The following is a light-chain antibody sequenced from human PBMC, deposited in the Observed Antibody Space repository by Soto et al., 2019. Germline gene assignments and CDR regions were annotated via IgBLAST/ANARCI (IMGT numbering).Light chain of an antibody. CDR2: EGS. CDR1: SSDVGSYNL. J-gene: IGLJ2*01. Sequence: QSVLTQPASVSGSPGQSITISCTGTSSDVGSYNLVSWYQQHPGKAPKLMIYEGSKRPSGASNRFSGSKSGNTASLTISGLQAEDEPDYYCCSYAGSSTLNVVFGGGTTVTVL. CDR3: CSYAGSSTLNVV. V-gene: IGLV2-23*01.